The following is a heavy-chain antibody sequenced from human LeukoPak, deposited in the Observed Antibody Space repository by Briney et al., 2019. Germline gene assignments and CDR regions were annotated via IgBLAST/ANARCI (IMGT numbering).Heavy chain of an antibody. CDR1: GFTFSSYA. CDR2: ISSNGGST. J-gene: IGHJ4*02. CDR3: ARDSAYDSSGPFDY. Sequence: PGGSLRLSCSASGFTFSSYAMHWVRQAPGKGLEYVSAISSNGGSTYYADSVKGRFTISRDNSKNTVYLQMNSLRAEDTAVFYCARDSAYDSSGPFDYWGQGNLVTVSS. V-gene: IGHV3-64*04. D-gene: IGHD3-22*01.